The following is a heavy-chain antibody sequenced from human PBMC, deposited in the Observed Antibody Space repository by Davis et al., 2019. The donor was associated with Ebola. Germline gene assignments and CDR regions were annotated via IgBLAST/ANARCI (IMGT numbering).Heavy chain of an antibody. CDR3: ARDLRYDSSGYDYYFYMDV. V-gene: IGHV4-31*03. CDR2: IYYSGST. J-gene: IGHJ6*03. D-gene: IGHD3-22*01. CDR1: GGSISRGCSY. Sequence: PSETLSLTCTVSGGSISRGCSYWTWIRQHPGKGLDWIGYIYYSGSTYYKPSLKSRVTISLDTSKNQFSLNLYSVTAADTAVYYCARDLRYDSSGYDYYFYMDVWGKGTTVTVSS.